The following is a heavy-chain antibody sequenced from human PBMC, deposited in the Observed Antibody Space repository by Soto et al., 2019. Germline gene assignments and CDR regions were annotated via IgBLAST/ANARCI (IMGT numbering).Heavy chain of an antibody. CDR3: ARDDEGGSDCDLGY. J-gene: IGHJ4*02. CDR1: GFTFSSYV. Sequence: QVQLVESGGGVVQPGRSLTLSCAASGFTFSSYVIHWVRQTPDKGLEWVAFISRDGSKAYYADSVKGRFTISRDNSKNTLYLEMNSLRAEDWAVYYCARDDEGGSDCDLGYWGQGTLVTVSS. D-gene: IGHD1-26*01. CDR2: ISRDGSKA. V-gene: IGHV3-30-3*01.